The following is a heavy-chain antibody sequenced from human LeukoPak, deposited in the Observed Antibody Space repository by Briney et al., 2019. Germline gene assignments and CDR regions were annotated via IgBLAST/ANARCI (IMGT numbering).Heavy chain of an antibody. V-gene: IGHV3-30*02. J-gene: IGHJ5*02. Sequence: PGGSLRLPCAASGFTFSSYDMHWVRQAPGKGLEWVAFIRYDGSNKYYADSVKGRFTISRDNSKNTLYLQMNSLRAEDTAVYYCAKDRRGSSAWFDPWGQGTLVTVSS. D-gene: IGHD1-26*01. CDR2: IRYDGSNK. CDR3: AKDRRGSSAWFDP. CDR1: GFTFSSYD.